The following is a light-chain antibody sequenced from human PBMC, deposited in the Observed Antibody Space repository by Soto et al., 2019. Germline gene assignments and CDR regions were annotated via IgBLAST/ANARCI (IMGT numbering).Light chain of an antibody. CDR3: QQYNSWPLT. Sequence: EIVLTQSPGTLSLSPGERATLSCRASQNVLNNYLSWYQQKLGQAPRLLIYRASNRATGIPDRFSGSGSGTDFTLAITRLEPEDFAVYYCQQYNSWPLTFGGGTKVEIK. V-gene: IGKV3-20*01. CDR2: RAS. CDR1: QNVLNNY. J-gene: IGKJ4*01.